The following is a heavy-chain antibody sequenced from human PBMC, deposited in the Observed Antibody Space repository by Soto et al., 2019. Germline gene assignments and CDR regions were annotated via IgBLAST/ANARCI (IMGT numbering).Heavy chain of an antibody. CDR1: GYTFTSYD. V-gene: IGHV1-8*01. CDR3: ARGMHDFWSGYNWFDP. D-gene: IGHD3-3*01. Sequence: ASVKVSCKASGYTFTSYDINWVRQATGQGLEWMGWMNPNSGNTGYAQKFQGRVTMTRNTSISTAYMELSSLRSEDTAVYYCARGMHDFWSGYNWFDPWRQGTLVTVSS. CDR2: MNPNSGNT. J-gene: IGHJ5*02.